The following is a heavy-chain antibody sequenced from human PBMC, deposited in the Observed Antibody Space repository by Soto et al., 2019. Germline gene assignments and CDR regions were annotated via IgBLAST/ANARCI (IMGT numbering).Heavy chain of an antibody. D-gene: IGHD1-1*01. Sequence: GALRLSCAASGLTFSNYAMHWVRQAPGKGLEWVALTSYDGNNEYYTDSVKGRFTISRDNSKNTLFLQMNSPRPEDTAVYYCAKDKGVFNWATSYFDDWGQGALVTVS. CDR2: TSYDGNNE. V-gene: IGHV3-30*18. CDR1: GLTFSNYA. J-gene: IGHJ4*02. CDR3: AKDKGVFNWATSYFDD.